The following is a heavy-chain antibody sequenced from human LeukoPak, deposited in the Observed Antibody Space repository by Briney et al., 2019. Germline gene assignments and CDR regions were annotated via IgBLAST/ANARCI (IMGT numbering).Heavy chain of an antibody. V-gene: IGHV4-31*03. CDR1: GGSISSGGYY. Sequence: SSETLSLTCTVSGGSISSGGYYWSWIRQHPGKGLEWIGYIYYSGSTYYNPSLKSRVTISVDTSKNQFSLKLSSLTAADTAVYYCARDGSPLGYCSGGSCYSSNYYGMDVWGQGTTVTVSS. CDR2: IYYSGST. J-gene: IGHJ6*02. CDR3: ARDGSPLGYCSGGSCYSSNYYGMDV. D-gene: IGHD2-15*01.